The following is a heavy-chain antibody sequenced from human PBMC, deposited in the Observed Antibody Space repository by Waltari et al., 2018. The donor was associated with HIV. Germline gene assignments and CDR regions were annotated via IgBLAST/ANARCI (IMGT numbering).Heavy chain of an antibody. CDR1: GGSFNNFF. CDR3: ARRRWRTTMVFVVKGGVFDI. CDR2: INHSGKT. Sequence: QVQLQQWGAGLVKPAETLSLNCAVYGGSFNNFFWSFVRQSPGKGLEWIGEINHSGKTDYNPSRKGRVSLSIDPSKKQFYLELTSMTVADTAIYYCARRRWRTTMVFVVKGGVFDIWGQGTEVTVS. D-gene: IGHD2-21*01. J-gene: IGHJ3*02. V-gene: IGHV4-34*02.